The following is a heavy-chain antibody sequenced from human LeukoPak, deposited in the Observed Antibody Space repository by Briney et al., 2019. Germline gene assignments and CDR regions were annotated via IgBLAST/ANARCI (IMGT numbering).Heavy chain of an antibody. J-gene: IGHJ6*03. CDR3: TTGGCSGGSCYWGGYYYYYMDV. CDR1: GFTFSNAW. CDR2: IKSKTDGGTT. D-gene: IGHD2-15*01. Sequence: GGSLRLSCAASGFTFSNAWMSWVRQAPGKGLEWVGRIKSKTDGGTTDYAAPVKGRFTISRDDSKNTLYLQMNSLKTEDTAVYYCTTGGCSGGSCYWGGYYYYYMDVWGKGTTVTVSS. V-gene: IGHV3-15*01.